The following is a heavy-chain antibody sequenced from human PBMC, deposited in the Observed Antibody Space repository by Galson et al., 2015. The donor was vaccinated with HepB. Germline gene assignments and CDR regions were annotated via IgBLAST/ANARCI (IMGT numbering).Heavy chain of an antibody. CDR3: ARGRGTMVQGALRAFDI. Sequence: SVKVSCKASGYTFTGYAMHWVRQAPGQRLEWMGWINAGNGNTKYSQKFQGRVTITRDTSASTAYMELSSLRSEDTAVYYCARGRGTMVQGALRAFDIWGQGTMVTVSS. CDR2: INAGNGNT. V-gene: IGHV1-3*01. CDR1: GYTFTGYA. D-gene: IGHD3-10*01. J-gene: IGHJ3*02.